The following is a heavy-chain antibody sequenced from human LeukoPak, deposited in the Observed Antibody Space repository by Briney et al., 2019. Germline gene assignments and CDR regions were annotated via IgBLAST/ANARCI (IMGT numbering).Heavy chain of an antibody. J-gene: IGHJ6*02. D-gene: IGHD3-10*01. CDR3: ATLSGYYYGMDV. CDR1: GYTLTELS. CDR2: FDPEDGET. Sequence: ASVKVSCKVSGYTLTELSMHWVRQAPGKGLEWMGGFDPEDGETIYAQKFQGRVTMTEDTSTDTAYMELSSLRSEDTAVYYRATLSGYYYGMDVWGQGTTVTVSS. V-gene: IGHV1-24*01.